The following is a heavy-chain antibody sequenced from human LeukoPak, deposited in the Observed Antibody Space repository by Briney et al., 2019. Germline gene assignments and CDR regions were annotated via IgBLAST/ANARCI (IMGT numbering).Heavy chain of an antibody. CDR1: GFTFSDYY. D-gene: IGHD5-24*01. CDR3: ARDFAFGYGYPVV. Sequence: GGSLRLSCAASGFTFSDYYMSWIRQAPGKGLEWVSYISSSGSTKYYADSVKGRFTISRDNAKNSLYLQMNSLRAEYTAVYYCARDFAFGYGYPVVWGKGTTVTVSS. J-gene: IGHJ6*04. V-gene: IGHV3-11*04. CDR2: ISSSGSTK.